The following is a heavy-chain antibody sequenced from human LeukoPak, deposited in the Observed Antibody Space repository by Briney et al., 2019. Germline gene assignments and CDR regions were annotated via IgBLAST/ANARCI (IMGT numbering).Heavy chain of an antibody. D-gene: IGHD6-6*01. J-gene: IGHJ4*02. CDR2: IITIFGTA. Sequence: SVKVSCKASGGTFSSYAISWVRQAPGQGLEWMGGIITIFGTANYAQKFQGRVTITTDESTSTAYMELSSLRSEDTAVYYCARYGSGSSGFDYWGQGTLVTVSS. CDR1: GGTFSSYA. CDR3: ARYGSGSSGFDY. V-gene: IGHV1-69*05.